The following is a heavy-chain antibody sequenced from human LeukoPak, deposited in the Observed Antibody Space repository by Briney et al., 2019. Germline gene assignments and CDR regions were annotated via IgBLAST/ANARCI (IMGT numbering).Heavy chain of an antibody. CDR3: VRDYYDSSGPYYYYYMDV. CDR1: GVSISSYY. V-gene: IGHV4-59*01. CDR2: IYYSGST. D-gene: IGHD3-22*01. Sequence: SQTLSLTCTVSGVSISSYYCSWIRQPPGQGLEWIGYIYYSGSTDYNPSLTGGVTISVDTSKNQFSLKLSSVTAADTAVYYCVRDYYDSSGPYYYYYMDVWGKGNTVTVSS. J-gene: IGHJ6*03.